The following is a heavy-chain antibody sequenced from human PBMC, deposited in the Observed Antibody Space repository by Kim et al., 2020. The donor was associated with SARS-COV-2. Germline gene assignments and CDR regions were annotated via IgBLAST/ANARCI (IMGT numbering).Heavy chain of an antibody. V-gene: IGHV1-2*06. Sequence: ASVKVSCKASGYTFTGYYMHWVRQAPGQGLEWMGRINPNSGGTNYAQKFQGRVTMTRDTSISTAYMELSRLRSDDTAVYYCARDQGCSLGYCSGGSGDAFDIWGQGTMVTVSS. CDR3: ARDQGCSLGYCSGGSGDAFDI. J-gene: IGHJ3*02. CDR2: INPNSGGT. D-gene: IGHD2-15*01. CDR1: GYTFTGYY.